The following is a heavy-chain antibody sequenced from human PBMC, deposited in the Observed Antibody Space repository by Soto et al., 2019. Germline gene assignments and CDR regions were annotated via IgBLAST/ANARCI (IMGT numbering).Heavy chain of an antibody. CDR1: GFTFSSYA. J-gene: IGHJ3*02. CDR2: ISGSGGST. CDR3: ARGVRDIVVVVAASNAFDI. D-gene: IGHD2-15*01. V-gene: IGHV3-23*01. Sequence: SGGSLRLSCAASGFTFSSYAMSWVRQAPGKGLEWVSAISGSGGSTYYADSVKGRFTISRDNSKNTLYLQMNSLRAEDTAVYYCARGVRDIVVVVAASNAFDIWGQGTMVTVSS.